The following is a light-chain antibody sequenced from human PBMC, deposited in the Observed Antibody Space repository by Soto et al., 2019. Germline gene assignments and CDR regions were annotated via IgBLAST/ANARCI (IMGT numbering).Light chain of an antibody. CDR2: GAS. J-gene: IGKJ1*01. Sequence: DIQMTQSPSSLSASVGDRVSITCRASQSISSYLNWYQQKPGSAPKLLIYGASSLPSGVPSRFSGSGSGTDFTLTISSLQPEDFATYYCQQSSSFPKTFGQGTKVEI. CDR3: QQSSSFPKT. V-gene: IGKV1-39*01. CDR1: QSISSY.